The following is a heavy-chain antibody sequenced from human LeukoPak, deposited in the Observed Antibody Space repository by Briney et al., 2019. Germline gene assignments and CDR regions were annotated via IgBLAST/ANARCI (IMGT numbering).Heavy chain of an antibody. J-gene: IGHJ4*02. V-gene: IGHV1-69*13. CDR3: ARGKQLVGFVDY. CDR1: GYTFTSYG. CDR2: IIPIFGTA. D-gene: IGHD6-6*01. Sequence: ASVKVSCKASGYTFTSYGISWVRQAPGQGLEWMGGIIPIFGTANYAQKFQGRVTITADESTSTAYMELSSLRSEDTAVYYCARGKQLVGFVDYWGQGTLVTVSS.